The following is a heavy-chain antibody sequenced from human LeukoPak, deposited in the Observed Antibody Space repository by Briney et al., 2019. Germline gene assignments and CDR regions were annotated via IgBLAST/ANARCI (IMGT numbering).Heavy chain of an antibody. CDR3: AKAPPHSSGWYVFDY. Sequence: PGGSLRLSCAASGFTFSSYGIHWVRQAPGKGLEWVAFIRYDGSNKYYADSVKGRFTISRDNSKNTLYLQMNSLRAEDTAVYYCAKAPPHSSGWYVFDYWGQGTLVTVPS. J-gene: IGHJ4*02. CDR1: GFTFSSYG. D-gene: IGHD6-19*01. CDR2: IRYDGSNK. V-gene: IGHV3-30*02.